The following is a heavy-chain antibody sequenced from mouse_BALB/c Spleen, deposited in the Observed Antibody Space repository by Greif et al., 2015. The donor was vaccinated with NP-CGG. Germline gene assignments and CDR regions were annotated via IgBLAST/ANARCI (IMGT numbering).Heavy chain of an antibody. CDR3: TTLYYGNYVYYAMDY. V-gene: IGHV1-69*02. J-gene: IGHJ4*01. CDR1: GYTFTSYW. CDR2: IYPSDSYT. D-gene: IGHD2-1*01. Sequence: QVQLQQSGAELVRPGASVKLSCKASGYTFTSYWINWVKQRPGQGLEWIGNIYPSDSYTNYNQKFKDKATLTVDKSSSXAYMQLSSPTSEDSAVYYCTTLYYGNYVYYAMDYWGQGTSATVSS.